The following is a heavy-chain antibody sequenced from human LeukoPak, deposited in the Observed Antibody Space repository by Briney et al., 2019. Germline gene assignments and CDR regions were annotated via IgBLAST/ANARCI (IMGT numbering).Heavy chain of an antibody. CDR1: GFSFSDRY. Sequence: PGGSLRLSCVAAGFSFSDRYMSWIRQAPGKGMEWVAYISPSSDNIHYADSVKGRFTISRDNAKNSLYLQMNSLRAEDTAVYYCARDSVEATDYWGQGTLVTVSS. D-gene: IGHD1-26*01. CDR3: ARDSVEATDY. V-gene: IGHV3-11*06. J-gene: IGHJ4*02. CDR2: ISPSSDNI.